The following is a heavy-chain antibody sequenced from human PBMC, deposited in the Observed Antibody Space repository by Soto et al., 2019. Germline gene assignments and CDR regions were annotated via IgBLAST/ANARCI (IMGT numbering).Heavy chain of an antibody. CDR3: ARGGVSTRTFDY. D-gene: IGHD3-3*01. J-gene: IGHJ4*02. Sequence: GESLKISCKGSGYNFAGYWIAWVRQMPGKGLELMGIIYPSDSDTRYRPSFQGQVTISADKSISSAYLQWSSLRSSDTAMYYCARGGVSTRTFDYWGQGTPVTVSS. CDR1: GYNFAGYW. CDR2: IYPSDSDT. V-gene: IGHV5-51*01.